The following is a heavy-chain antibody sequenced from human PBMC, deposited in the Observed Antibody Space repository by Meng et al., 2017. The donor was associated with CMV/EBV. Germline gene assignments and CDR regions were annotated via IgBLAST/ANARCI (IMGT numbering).Heavy chain of an antibody. D-gene: IGHD5-18*01. CDR1: GDTFTRYY. J-gene: IGHJ4*02. Sequence: GDTFTRYYMHWVRQAPGQGLEWIGIVNPSGGSTSYAQKFQGRVTMTRDTSTSTVYMELSSLRSEDTAVYYCARVDVDTAMDEEGFDYWGQGTLVTVSS. CDR3: ARVDVDTAMDEEGFDY. V-gene: IGHV1-46*01. CDR2: VNPSGGST.